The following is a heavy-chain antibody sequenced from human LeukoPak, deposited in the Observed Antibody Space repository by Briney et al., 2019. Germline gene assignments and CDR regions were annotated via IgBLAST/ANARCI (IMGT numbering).Heavy chain of an antibody. V-gene: IGHV4-31*03. CDR1: GGSISSGGYY. Sequence: SETLSLTCTVSGGSISSGGYYWSWIRQHPGKGLEWIGYIYYSGSTYYNPSLKSRVTISVDTSKNQFSLKLSSVTAADTAVYYCARDGRLRFLEWSEMDVWGKGTTVTVSS. D-gene: IGHD3-3*01. CDR3: ARDGRLRFLEWSEMDV. J-gene: IGHJ6*04. CDR2: IYYSGST.